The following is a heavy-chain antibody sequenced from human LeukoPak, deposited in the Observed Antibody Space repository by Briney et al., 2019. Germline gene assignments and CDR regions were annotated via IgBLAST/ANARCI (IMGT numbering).Heavy chain of an antibody. Sequence: GGSLRLSCAASGFSFSGFDMNWVRQAPGKGLEWIAHIGTSVNAIYYADSVKGRFTISRDNARDSLSLQMDSLRVEYTAVYYCAKDSVWFGDLLNWGQGALVIVSS. CDR2: IGTSVNAI. J-gene: IGHJ4*02. CDR1: GFSFSGFD. D-gene: IGHD3-10*01. CDR3: AKDSVWFGDLLN. V-gene: IGHV3-48*03.